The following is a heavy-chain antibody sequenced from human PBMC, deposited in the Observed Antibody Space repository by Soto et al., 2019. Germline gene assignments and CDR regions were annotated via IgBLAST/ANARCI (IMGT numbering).Heavy chain of an antibody. CDR3: ARSPIFCSGGSCYTPYGMDV. Sequence: SVKVSCKASGGTFSSYAISWVRQAPGQGLEWMGGIIPIFGTANYAQKFQGRVTITADESTSTAYMELSSLRSEDTAVYYCARSPIFCSGGSCYTPYGMDVWGQGTTVTVSS. CDR2: IIPIFGTA. J-gene: IGHJ6*02. CDR1: GGTFSSYA. V-gene: IGHV1-69*13. D-gene: IGHD2-15*01.